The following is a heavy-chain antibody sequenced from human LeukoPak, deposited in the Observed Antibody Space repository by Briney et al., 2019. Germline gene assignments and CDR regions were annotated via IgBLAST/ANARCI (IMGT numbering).Heavy chain of an antibody. CDR1: GGSISSYH. D-gene: IGHD3-22*01. J-gene: IGHJ4*02. CDR2: IYYSAST. V-gene: IGHV4-59*01. CDR3: ARASPLYYYDSSGYYFDY. Sequence: SETLSLTCTVSGGSISSYHWSWIRQPQGKGLEGIGYIYYSASTNYNPSLKSRVTISVDTSKNQFSLKLSSVTAADTAVYYCARASPLYYYDSSGYYFDYWGQGTLVTVSS.